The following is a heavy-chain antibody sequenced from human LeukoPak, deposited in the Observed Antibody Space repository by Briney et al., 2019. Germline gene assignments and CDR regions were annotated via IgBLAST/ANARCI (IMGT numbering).Heavy chain of an antibody. CDR3: ARVYCSGGSCSNWFDP. J-gene: IGHJ5*02. CDR2: TYYRSKWYN. D-gene: IGHD2-15*01. CDR1: GDSASSNSAA. Sequence: SQTLSLTCAISGDSASSNSAAWNWIRQSPSRGLEWLGRTYYRSKWYNDYAVSVKSRITINPDTSKNQFSLQLNSVTPEDTAVYYCARVYCSGGSCSNWFDPWGQGTLVTVSS. V-gene: IGHV6-1*01.